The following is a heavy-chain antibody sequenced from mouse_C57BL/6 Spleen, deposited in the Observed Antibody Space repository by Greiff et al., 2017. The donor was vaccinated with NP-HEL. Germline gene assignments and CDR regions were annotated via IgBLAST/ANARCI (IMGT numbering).Heavy chain of an antibody. CDR3: ARDGNVPFAY. Sequence: EVKLMESEGGLVQPGSSMKLSCTASGFTFSDYYMAWVRQVPEKGLEWVANINYDGSSTYYLDSLKSRFIISRDNAKNILYLQMSSLKSEDTATYYCARDGNVPFAYWGQGTLVTVSA. CDR2: INYDGSST. D-gene: IGHD2-1*01. CDR1: GFTFSDYY. J-gene: IGHJ3*01. V-gene: IGHV5-16*01.